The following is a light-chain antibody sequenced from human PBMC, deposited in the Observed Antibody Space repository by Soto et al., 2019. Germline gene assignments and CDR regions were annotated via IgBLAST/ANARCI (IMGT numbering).Light chain of an antibody. Sequence: QSVLTQPASVSGSPGQSITISCTGTSSDVGGYNYVPWYQHHPGKSPKLIIYDVSNRSSGVSHHFSGSKSGNTASLTISGLQVEDEADYYCSSYTGRSTLYVFGTGTKVTVL. CDR2: DVS. J-gene: IGLJ1*01. CDR1: SSDVGGYNY. CDR3: SSYTGRSTLYV. V-gene: IGLV2-14*03.